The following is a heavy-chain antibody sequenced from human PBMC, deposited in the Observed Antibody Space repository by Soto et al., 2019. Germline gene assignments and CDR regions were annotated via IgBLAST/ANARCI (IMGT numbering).Heavy chain of an antibody. D-gene: IGHD1-1*01. J-gene: IGHJ5*02. CDR2: IYATGTT. Sequence: SETLSLTCTVSGGSISSYYWSWIRQPPGKGLEWIGRIYATGTTDYNPPLKSRVMMSVDTSKKQFSLRLRSVTAADTAVYYCVRDGTKTLRDWFDPWCQGISVTVSS. CDR3: VRDGTKTLRDWFDP. CDR1: GGSISSYY. V-gene: IGHV4-4*07.